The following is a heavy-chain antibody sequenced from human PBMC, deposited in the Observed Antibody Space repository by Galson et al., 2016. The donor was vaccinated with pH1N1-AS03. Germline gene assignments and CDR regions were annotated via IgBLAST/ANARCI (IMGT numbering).Heavy chain of an antibody. CDR1: GFIFSSDW. CDR2: ITRDGSSI. CDR3: ARAMYTSGWYGMDV. D-gene: IGHD6-19*01. V-gene: IGHV3-74*01. J-gene: IGHJ6*02. Sequence: SLRLSCAASGFIFSSDWMHWVRQVPGKGLVWVSRITRDGSSISYADAVKGRFTTSRDNAKNTLYLQMNSLRAEDTAVYHCARAMYTSGWYGMDVWGQGTTVTVSS.